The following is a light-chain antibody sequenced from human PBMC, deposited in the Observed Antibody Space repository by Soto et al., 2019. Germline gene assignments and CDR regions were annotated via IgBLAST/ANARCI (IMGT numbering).Light chain of an antibody. CDR3: QQYGSSVWT. J-gene: IGKJ1*01. CDR1: QSVSSSY. Sequence: EIVLTQSPGTLSLSPGERATLSCRASQSVSSSYLAWYQQKPGQAPRLLIYGASSRATGIPARFSGSGSATDFTLTISRLEPEDFAVYYCQQYGSSVWTFGQGAKVEIK. CDR2: GAS. V-gene: IGKV3-20*01.